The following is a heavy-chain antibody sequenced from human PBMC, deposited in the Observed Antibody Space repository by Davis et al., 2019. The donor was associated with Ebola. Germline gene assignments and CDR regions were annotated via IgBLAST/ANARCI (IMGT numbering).Heavy chain of an antibody. D-gene: IGHD6-13*01. CDR3: AKDSGSSWYYFDY. CDR2: ISWNSGSI. J-gene: IGHJ4*02. Sequence: PGGSLRLSCAASGFTFDDYAMHWVRQAPGKGLEWVSGISWNSGSIGYADSVKGRFTISRDNAKNSLYLQMNSLRAEDMALYYCAKDSGSSWYYFDYWGQGTLVTVSS. CDR1: GFTFDDYA. V-gene: IGHV3-9*03.